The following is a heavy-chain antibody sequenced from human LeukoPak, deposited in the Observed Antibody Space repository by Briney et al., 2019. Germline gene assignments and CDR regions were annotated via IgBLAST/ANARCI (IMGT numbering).Heavy chain of an antibody. CDR1: GFTFSNYW. CDR3: AKRGVVIRVILVGFHKEAYYFDS. CDR2: IKEDGSEK. D-gene: IGHD3-22*01. Sequence: GGSLRLSCAASGFTFSNYWMSWVRQAPGKGLEWVANIKEDGSEKYYVDSVKGRFTISRDNAKNSLFLHMNSLRAEDTAVYFCAKRGVVIRVILVGFHKEAYYFDSWGQGALVTVSS. V-gene: IGHV3-7*05. J-gene: IGHJ4*02.